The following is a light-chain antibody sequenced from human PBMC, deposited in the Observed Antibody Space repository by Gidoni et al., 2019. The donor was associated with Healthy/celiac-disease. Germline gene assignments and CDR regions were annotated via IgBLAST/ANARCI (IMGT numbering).Light chain of an antibody. V-gene: IGKV1-39*01. CDR2: AAS. CDR3: QQSYSTPRT. J-gene: IGKJ2*01. CDR1: QSIISH. Sequence: DIQITQSPTSLSASVGDRVTITCRASQSIISHLNWYQQEPGKAPKLLIYAASSLQSGVPSRFSGSGSGTGFTLTISSLQPEDFATYYCQQSYSTPRTFSQGTKLEIK.